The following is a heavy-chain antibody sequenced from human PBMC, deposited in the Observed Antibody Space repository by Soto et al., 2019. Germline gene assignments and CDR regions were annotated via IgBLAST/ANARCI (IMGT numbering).Heavy chain of an antibody. CDR3: ARTITMVRGVIITPGAFDI. Sequence: GGSLRLSCAASGFTFSDYYMSWIRQAPGKGLEWVSYISSSSSYTNYADSVKGRFTISRDNAKNSLYLQMNSLRAEDTAVYYCARTITMVRGVIITPGAFDIWGQGTMVTVSS. CDR2: ISSSSSYT. D-gene: IGHD3-10*01. CDR1: GFTFSDYY. J-gene: IGHJ3*02. V-gene: IGHV3-11*03.